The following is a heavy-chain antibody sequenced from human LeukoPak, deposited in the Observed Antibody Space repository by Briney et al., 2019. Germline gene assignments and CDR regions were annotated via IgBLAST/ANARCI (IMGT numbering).Heavy chain of an antibody. J-gene: IGHJ4*02. Sequence: PGGSLRLSCAASGFTVSNNCMSWVRQAPGKGLEWVSVIYRGGDTYYADSVKGRFTISRHNSENTLYLQMNSLRAEDTAVYYCARQGRGYSYLFDYWGQGTLVTVSS. CDR2: IYRGGDT. D-gene: IGHD5-18*01. CDR3: ARQGRGYSYLFDY. CDR1: GFTVSNNC. V-gene: IGHV3-53*04.